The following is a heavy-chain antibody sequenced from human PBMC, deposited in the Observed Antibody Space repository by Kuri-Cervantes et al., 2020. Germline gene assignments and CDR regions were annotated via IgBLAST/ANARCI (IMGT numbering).Heavy chain of an antibody. CDR2: INHSGST. V-gene: IGHV4-34*01. CDR3: ARGRGGMYYFDY. CDR1: GGSFSGYY. Sequence: GSLRLSCAVYGGSFSGYYWSWIRQPPGKGLEWIGEINHSGSTNYSPSLKSRVSISVDTSKNQFSLKLSSVTAADTAVYYCARGRGGMYYFDYWGQGTLVTVSS. J-gene: IGHJ4*02. D-gene: IGHD2-15*01.